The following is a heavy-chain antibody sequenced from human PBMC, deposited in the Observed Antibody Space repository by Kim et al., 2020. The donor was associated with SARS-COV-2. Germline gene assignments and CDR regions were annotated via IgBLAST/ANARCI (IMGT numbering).Heavy chain of an antibody. J-gene: IGHJ4*02. Sequence: SVKVSCKASGGTFSSYAISWVRQAPGQGLEWMGGIIPIFGTANYAQKFQGRVTITADESTSTAYMELSSLRSEDTAVYYCASPILTGYHRGRGYFDYWGQGTLVTVSS. V-gene: IGHV1-69*13. D-gene: IGHD3-9*01. CDR2: IIPIFGTA. CDR3: ASPILTGYHRGRGYFDY. CDR1: GGTFSSYA.